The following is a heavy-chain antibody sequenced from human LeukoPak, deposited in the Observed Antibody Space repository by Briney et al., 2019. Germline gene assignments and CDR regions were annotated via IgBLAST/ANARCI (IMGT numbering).Heavy chain of an antibody. V-gene: IGHV4-34*01. Sequence: SETLSLTCAVYGGSFSGYYWCWIRQPPGKGLEWIGEINHSGSTNYNPSLKSRVTISVDTSKNQFSLKLSSVTAADTAVYYCARHTTDYYDSSGYYDYWGQGTLVTVSS. J-gene: IGHJ4*02. CDR1: GGSFSGYY. CDR2: INHSGST. D-gene: IGHD3-22*01. CDR3: ARHTTDYYDSSGYYDY.